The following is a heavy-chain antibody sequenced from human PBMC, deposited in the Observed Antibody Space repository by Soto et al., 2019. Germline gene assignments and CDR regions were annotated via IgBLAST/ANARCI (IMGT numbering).Heavy chain of an antibody. CDR2: NYYSGTT. D-gene: IGHD5-18*01. V-gene: IGHV4-59*08. CDR1: GGSISSYY. CDR3: ARRYGYIFDY. J-gene: IGHJ4*02. Sequence: QVQLQESGPGLVKPSETLSLTCTVSGGSISSYYWSWIRQPPGKGLEWIGYNYYSGTTNYNPSLKSRVTIPVDTSKNQLSLKLSSVTAADTAVYYCARRYGYIFDYWGQGTLVTVSS.